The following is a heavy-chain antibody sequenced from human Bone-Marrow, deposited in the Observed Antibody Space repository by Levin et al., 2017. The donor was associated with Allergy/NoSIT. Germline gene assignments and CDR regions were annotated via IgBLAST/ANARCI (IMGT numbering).Heavy chain of an antibody. CDR1: GFTFSNAW. V-gene: IGHV3-15*07. J-gene: IGHJ6*02. CDR2: IKSKTDGGTT. CDR3: TTDKIEYSSSGFYYYYGMDV. D-gene: IGHD6-6*01. Sequence: GESLKISCAASGFTFSNAWMNWVRQAPGKGLEWVGRIKSKTDGGTTDYAAPVKGRFTISRDDSKNTLYLQMNSLKTEDTAVYYCTTDKIEYSSSGFYYYYGMDVWGQGTTVTVSS.